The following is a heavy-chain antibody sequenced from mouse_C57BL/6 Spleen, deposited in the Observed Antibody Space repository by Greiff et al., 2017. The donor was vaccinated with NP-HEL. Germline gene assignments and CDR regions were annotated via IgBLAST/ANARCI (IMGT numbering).Heavy chain of an antibody. J-gene: IGHJ1*03. CDR1: GFTFSSYA. D-gene: IGHD2-4*01. V-gene: IGHV5-4*01. CDR3: AREPDDYEWYFDV. Sequence: EVHLVESGGGLVKPGGSLKLSCAASGFTFSSYAMSWVRQTPEKRLEWVATISDGGSYTYYPDNVKGRFTISRDNAKNNLYLQMSHLKSEDTAMYYCAREPDDYEWYFDVWGTGTTVTVSS. CDR2: ISDGGSYT.